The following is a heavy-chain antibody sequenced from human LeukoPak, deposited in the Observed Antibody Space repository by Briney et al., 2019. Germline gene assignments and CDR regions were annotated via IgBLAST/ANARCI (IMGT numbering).Heavy chain of an antibody. Sequence: GGSLRLSCAASGFTFSSYSMNWVRQAPGKGLEWVSSISSSSSYIYYADSVKGRFTISRDNAKNSLYLQMNSLRAEDTAVYYCARDMVVNAIRTWYFDLWGCGTLVTVSS. CDR1: GFTFSSYS. D-gene: IGHD2-21*01. V-gene: IGHV3-21*01. CDR3: ARDMVVNAIRTWYFDL. CDR2: ISSSSSYI. J-gene: IGHJ2*01.